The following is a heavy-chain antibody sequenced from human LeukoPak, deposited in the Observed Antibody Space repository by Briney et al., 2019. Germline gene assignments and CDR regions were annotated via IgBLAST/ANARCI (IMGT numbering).Heavy chain of an antibody. CDR2: IYHSGST. V-gene: IGHV4-38-2*01. CDR3: ARQGGYDFWSGYAFDI. D-gene: IGHD3-3*01. J-gene: IGHJ3*02. CDR1: GYSINSGYY. Sequence: PSETLSLTCAVSGYSINSGYYWGWIRQPPGKGLEWIGSIYHSGSTYYNPSLKSRVTISVDTSKNQFSLKLSSVTAADTAVYYCARQGGYDFWSGYAFDIWGQGTMVTVSS.